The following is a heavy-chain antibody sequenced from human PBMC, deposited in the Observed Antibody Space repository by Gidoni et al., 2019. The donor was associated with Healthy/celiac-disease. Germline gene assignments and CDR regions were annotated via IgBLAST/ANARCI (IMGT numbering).Heavy chain of an antibody. Sequence: QFPLKESGPVLVKPTETLTLPCTVSGFSLINARMGVSWIRQPPGKALEWLAHIFSNDEKSYSTSLKSRLTISKDTSKSQVVLNMTNMDPVDTATYYCARMVVVAATNWFDPWGQGTLVTVSS. CDR1: GFSLINARMG. J-gene: IGHJ5*02. CDR3: ARMVVVAATNWFDP. D-gene: IGHD2-15*01. CDR2: IFSNDEK. V-gene: IGHV2-26*01.